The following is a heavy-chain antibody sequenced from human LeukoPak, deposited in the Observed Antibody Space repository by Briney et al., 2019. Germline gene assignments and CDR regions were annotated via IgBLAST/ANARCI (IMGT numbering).Heavy chain of an antibody. V-gene: IGHV3-21*01. CDR1: GFTFSSYS. Sequence: GGSLRLSCAASGFTFSSYSMNWVRQAPGKGLEWVSSISSSSSYIYYADSVKGRFTISRDNAKNSLYLQMNSLRAEDTAVYYCARYGNGAWLAHYSFDIWGQGTMVTVSS. D-gene: IGHD6-19*01. CDR3: ARYGNGAWLAHYSFDI. CDR2: ISSSSSYI. J-gene: IGHJ3*02.